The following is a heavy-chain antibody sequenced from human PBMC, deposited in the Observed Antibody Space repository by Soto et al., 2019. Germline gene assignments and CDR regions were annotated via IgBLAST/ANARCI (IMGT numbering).Heavy chain of an antibody. CDR2: IDSRGRTL. V-gene: IGHV3-11*01. Sequence: GGSLRLSCVASGFTFSDYSMSWIRQAPGKGLEWLAFIDSRGRTLSYADSVRGRSTISRDNAENSVYLQMDSLRADDTAVYYCARQAARNYIDSWGQGNSVTVSS. J-gene: IGHJ4*02. D-gene: IGHD6-6*01. CDR1: GFTFSDYS. CDR3: ARQAARNYIDS.